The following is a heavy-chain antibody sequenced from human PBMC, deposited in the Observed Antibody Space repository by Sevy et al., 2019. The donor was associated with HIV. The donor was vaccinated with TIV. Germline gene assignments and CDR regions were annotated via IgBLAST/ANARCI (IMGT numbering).Heavy chain of an antibody. J-gene: IGHJ5*02. CDR1: GYTFTSYG. CDR3: ARVGFYGDYVRNWFDP. CDR2: ISAYNGNT. D-gene: IGHD4-17*01. V-gene: IGHV1-18*01. Sequence: ASVKVSCKASGYTFTSYGISWVRQAPGQGLEWMGWISAYNGNTNYAQKLQGRVTMTTDTSTSTAYMELRSLRSDDTAVYYCARVGFYGDYVRNWFDPWGQETLVTVSS.